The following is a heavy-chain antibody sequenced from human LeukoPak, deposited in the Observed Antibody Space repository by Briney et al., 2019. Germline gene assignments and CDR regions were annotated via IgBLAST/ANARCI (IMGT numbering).Heavy chain of an antibody. CDR2: ISGSDTRT. J-gene: IGHJ4*02. CDR1: GFTFRTCA. V-gene: IGHV3-23*01. D-gene: IGHD3-22*01. Sequence: GGTLRLSCAASGFTFRTCAMSWVRKAPGKGREWGSAISGSDTRTYYADSLKGRFTISRDNSQNTLYLQMDSLSAEDPAVYYCAKEDSRGHSFDYWGQGTLVTVSS. CDR3: AKEDSRGHSFDY.